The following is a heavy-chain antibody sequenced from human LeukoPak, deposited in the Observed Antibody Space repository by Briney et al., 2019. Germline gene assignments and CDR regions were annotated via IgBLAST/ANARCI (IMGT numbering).Heavy chain of an antibody. D-gene: IGHD5-18*01. CDR1: GGSFSSSSYY. J-gene: IGHJ6*02. CDR2: INDSGST. V-gene: IGHV4-39*07. Sequence: SSETLSLTCTVSGGSFSSSSYYWSWLRQPPGKGLEWIGEINDSGSTNYNPSLKSRITISVDTSKNQFSLKLSSVTAADTAVYYCARGPSYGYWGGYYYGMDVWGQGTTVTVSS. CDR3: ARGPSYGYWGGYYYGMDV.